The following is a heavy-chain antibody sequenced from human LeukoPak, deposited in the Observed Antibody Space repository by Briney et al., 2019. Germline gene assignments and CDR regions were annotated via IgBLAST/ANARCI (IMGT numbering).Heavy chain of an antibody. CDR2: IYYSGST. J-gene: IGHJ6*02. Sequence: SETLSPTCTVSGGSISSSNYYWGWIRQPPGKGLEWIGSIYYSGSTYYNPSLKSGVTISLATSKNQFFLKLSSVTAADTAVYYCARQSSDILTGYYRGPYYYYGMDVWGQGTTVTVSS. D-gene: IGHD3-9*01. V-gene: IGHV4-39*01. CDR3: ARQSSDILTGYYRGPYYYYGMDV. CDR1: GGSISSSNYY.